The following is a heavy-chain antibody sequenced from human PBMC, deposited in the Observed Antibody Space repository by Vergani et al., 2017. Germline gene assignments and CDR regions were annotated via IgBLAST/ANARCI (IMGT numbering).Heavy chain of an antibody. D-gene: IGHD2-2*01. CDR3: ARDKTERXCSSTSCQKDAFDI. J-gene: IGHJ3*02. V-gene: IGHV4-4*07. CDR2: LCPSGST. CDR1: GGSISSYY. Sequence: QVQLQESGPGLVKPSETLSLTCTVSGGSISSYYWSWIRQPAGKGLEWIGRLCPSGSTNYKPSLKSRVTMSIDTSKNQFSLKLTSVTAADTAVYYCARDKTERXCSSTSCQKDAFDIWGQGTMVTVSS.